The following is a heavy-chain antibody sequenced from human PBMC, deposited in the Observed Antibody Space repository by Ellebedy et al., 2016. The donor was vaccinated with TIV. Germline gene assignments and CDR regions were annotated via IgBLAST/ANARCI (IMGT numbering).Heavy chain of an antibody. CDR1: GGSISSYY. D-gene: IGHD6-13*01. CDR2: LYYSGST. J-gene: IGHJ5*02. Sequence: MPSETLSLTCTVSGGSISSYYWGWIRQPPGKRLEWIGSLYYSGSTYYNPSLKSRVTISVDTSKNQFSLKLNSVTAADTAVYYCARHVAAADINWFDPWGQGTLVTVSS. CDR3: ARHVAAADINWFDP. V-gene: IGHV4-39*01.